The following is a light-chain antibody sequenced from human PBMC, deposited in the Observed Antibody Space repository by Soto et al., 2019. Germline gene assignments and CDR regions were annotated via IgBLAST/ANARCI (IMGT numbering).Light chain of an antibody. CDR3: QQYNNWPRRT. V-gene: IGKV3D-15*01. Sequence: IVLTQSPATLSVSPGERATLSCRASQSVRSNLAWYQQKPGQAPRLLISGASTRATGVPARFSGSGSGTEFTITITSLQSEDFAVYYCQQYNNWPRRTFGQGTKVDIK. CDR2: GAS. CDR1: QSVRSN. J-gene: IGKJ1*01.